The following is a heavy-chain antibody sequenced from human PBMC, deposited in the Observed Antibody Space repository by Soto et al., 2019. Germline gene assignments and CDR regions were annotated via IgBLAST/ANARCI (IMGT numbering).Heavy chain of an antibody. CDR3: ARHISATGRFDY. Sequence: EVQRLEAGGGLVQPGGSLRLSCAASGFTFSNYAMSWVRQAPGRGLEWVSTISGGGSSTDYPDSVKGRFTISRDNSKNMLYLQMNSLRAEDTAVYYCARHISATGRFDYWGQGPLVTVSS. D-gene: IGHD6-13*01. V-gene: IGHV3-23*01. J-gene: IGHJ4*02. CDR1: GFTFSNYA. CDR2: ISGGGSST.